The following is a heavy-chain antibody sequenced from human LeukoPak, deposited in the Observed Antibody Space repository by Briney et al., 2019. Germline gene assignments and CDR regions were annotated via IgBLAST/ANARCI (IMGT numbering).Heavy chain of an antibody. CDR3: ARRGAVSGTEYFDY. CDR1: GYSFTSYW. D-gene: IGHD6-19*01. Sequence: GESLKISCKDSGYSFTSYWIGWVRQMPGKGLEWMGIIYPGDSDTRYSPSFQGQATISADKSISTAYLQWSSLKASDTAIYYCARRGAVSGTEYFDYWGQGTLVTVSS. CDR2: IYPGDSDT. V-gene: IGHV5-51*01. J-gene: IGHJ4*02.